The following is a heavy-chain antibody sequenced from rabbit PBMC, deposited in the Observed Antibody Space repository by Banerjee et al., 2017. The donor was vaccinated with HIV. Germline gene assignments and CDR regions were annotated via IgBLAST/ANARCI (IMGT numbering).Heavy chain of an antibody. D-gene: IGHD6-1*01. CDR2: IYAGSSGST. CDR3: ARSADAGCAYAL. CDR1: GFSFSSSYW. Sequence: QSLEESGGDLVKPGASLTLTCTASGFSFSSSYWICWVRQAPGKGLEWIACIYAGSSGSTYYASWAKGRFTISKASSTTVTLQMTSLTAADTATYFCARSADAGCAYALWGQGTLVTVS. J-gene: IGHJ3*01. V-gene: IGHV1S40*01.